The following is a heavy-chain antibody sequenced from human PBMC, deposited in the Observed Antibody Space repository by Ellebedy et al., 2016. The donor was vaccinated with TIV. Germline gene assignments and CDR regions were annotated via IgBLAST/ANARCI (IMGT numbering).Heavy chain of an antibody. CDR3: AKVAVAGKNYFDY. J-gene: IGHJ4*02. CDR1: GFTFSKYG. CDR2: ISGSGGST. D-gene: IGHD6-19*01. V-gene: IGHV3-23*01. Sequence: PGGSLRLSCVASGFTFSKYGMNWLRQAPGKGLEWVSAISGSGGSTYYADSVKGRFTISRDNSKNTLYLQMNSLRAEDTAVYYCAKVAVAGKNYFDYWGQGTLVTVSS.